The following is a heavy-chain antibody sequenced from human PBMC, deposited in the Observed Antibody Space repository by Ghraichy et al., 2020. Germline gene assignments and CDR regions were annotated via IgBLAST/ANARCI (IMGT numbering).Heavy chain of an antibody. D-gene: IGHD5-24*01. CDR1: GFSVSDNH. Sequence: LTCAASGFSVSDNHMSWVRQTPGKGLEWVSVFYPGGSTYYTDSVRGRFTITTDTSTNTLYLQMTNLRAEDTAVYHCARGGRGVYNYYWGQGTLVTVSS. CDR3: ARGGRGVYNYY. V-gene: IGHV3-53*01. CDR2: FYPGGST. J-gene: IGHJ4*01.